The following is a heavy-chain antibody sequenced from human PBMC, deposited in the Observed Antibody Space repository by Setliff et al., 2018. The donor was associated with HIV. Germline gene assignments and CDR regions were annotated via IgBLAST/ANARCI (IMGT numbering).Heavy chain of an antibody. Sequence: SETLSLTCTVSGGSIASSTHYWAWIRQPPGKGLEWIGSVYYNGATDHNPPLKSRVTISVDTSNQQFSLKLSSVTAADTAVYYCARHEGYNDFLTGYFRYKWYDPWGQGTLVTVSS. J-gene: IGHJ5*02. CDR2: VYYNGAT. D-gene: IGHD3-9*01. CDR3: ARHEGYNDFLTGYFRYKWYDP. CDR1: GGSIASSTHY. V-gene: IGHV4-39*01.